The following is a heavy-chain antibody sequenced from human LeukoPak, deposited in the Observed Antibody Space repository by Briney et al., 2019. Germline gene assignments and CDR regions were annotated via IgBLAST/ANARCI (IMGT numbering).Heavy chain of an antibody. CDR3: AKDRADYVWGSYRPYYFDY. D-gene: IGHD3-16*02. V-gene: IGHV3-9*01. CDR2: ISWNSGSI. Sequence: GGSLRLSCAASGFTFSSYAMHWVRQAPGKGLEWVSGISWNSGSIGYADSVKGRFTISRDNAKNSLYLQMNSLRAEDTALYYCAKDRADYVWGSYRPYYFDYWGQGTLVTVSS. CDR1: GFTFSSYA. J-gene: IGHJ4*02.